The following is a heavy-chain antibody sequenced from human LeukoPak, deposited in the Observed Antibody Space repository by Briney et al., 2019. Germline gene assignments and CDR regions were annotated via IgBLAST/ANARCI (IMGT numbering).Heavy chain of an antibody. D-gene: IGHD3-10*01. CDR2: INHSGST. Sequence: SETLSLTCAVYGGSFSGYYWSWIRQPPGKGLEWIGDINHSGSTNYNPSLKSRVTISVDTSKNQFSLKLSSVTASDTAVYYCASGLYYYGSGSYSEDAFDIWGQGTMVTVSS. V-gene: IGHV4-34*01. CDR1: GGSFSGYY. J-gene: IGHJ3*02. CDR3: ASGLYYYGSGSYSEDAFDI.